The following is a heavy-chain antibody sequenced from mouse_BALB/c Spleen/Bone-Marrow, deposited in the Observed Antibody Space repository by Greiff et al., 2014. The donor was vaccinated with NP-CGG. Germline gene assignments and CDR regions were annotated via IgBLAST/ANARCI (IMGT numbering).Heavy chain of an antibody. J-gene: IGHJ3*01. V-gene: IGHV1-14*01. CDR3: ARPWGAYFAY. D-gene: IGHD2-10*01. Sequence: VQLQQSGPELVKPGASVKMSCKASGYTFTSYVMHWVKQRPGQGLEWIGYIDPENDGTKYNENFRGKTTLTSDKSSSIAYMELSSLTSEDSAVYYCARPWGAYFAYWGQGTLVTVSA. CDR1: GYTFTSYV. CDR2: IDPENDGT.